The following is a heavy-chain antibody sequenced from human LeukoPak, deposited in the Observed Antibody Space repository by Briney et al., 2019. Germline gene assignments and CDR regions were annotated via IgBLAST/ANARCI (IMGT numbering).Heavy chain of an antibody. CDR2: IYFSGNFI. CDR1: GFTFSRFS. D-gene: IGHD3-3*02. Sequence: PGGSLRLSCKASGFTFSRFSMRWVRQAPGKGLEWVASIYFSGNFISYADSVKGRFTISRDNANNSVYLQMSSLTVDDTAVYYCAREFSIIGNFDYWGQGTLVTVSS. J-gene: IGHJ4*02. V-gene: IGHV3-21*01. CDR3: AREFSIIGNFDY.